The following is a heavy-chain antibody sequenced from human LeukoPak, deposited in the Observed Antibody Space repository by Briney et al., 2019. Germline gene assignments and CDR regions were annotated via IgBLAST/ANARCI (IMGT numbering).Heavy chain of an antibody. CDR1: GYTFTSYD. Sequence: ASVKVSCKASGYTFTSYDINWVRQATGQGLEWIGWMNPNSGNTGYAQKFQGRVTMTRNTSISTAYMELSSLRSEDTAVYYCARRAKYGSGSYYHYYYYYYMDVWGKGTTVTVSS. CDR3: ARRAKYGSGSYYHYYYYYYMDV. D-gene: IGHD3-10*01. CDR2: MNPNSGNT. V-gene: IGHV1-8*01. J-gene: IGHJ6*03.